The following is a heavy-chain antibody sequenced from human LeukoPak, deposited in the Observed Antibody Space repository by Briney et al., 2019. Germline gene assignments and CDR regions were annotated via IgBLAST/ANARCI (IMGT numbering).Heavy chain of an antibody. D-gene: IGHD2-2*02. CDR3: AKDQGCSSTSCYNYYYYYGMDV. Sequence: GGSLRLSCAASGFTFSSYAMSWVRQAPGKGLEWVSAISGSGGSTYYADSVKGRFTISRDNSKNTLYLQMNSLRAEDTAVYYCAKDQGCSSTSCYNYYYYYGMDVWGQGTTVTVSS. V-gene: IGHV3-23*01. CDR1: GFTFSSYA. CDR2: ISGSGGST. J-gene: IGHJ6*02.